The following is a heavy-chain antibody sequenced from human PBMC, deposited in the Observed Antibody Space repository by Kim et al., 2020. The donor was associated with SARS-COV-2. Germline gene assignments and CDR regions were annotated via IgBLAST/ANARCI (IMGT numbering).Heavy chain of an antibody. Sequence: SVKVSCKASGGTFSSYAISWVRQAPGQGLEWMGGIIPIFGTANYAQKFQGRVTITADESTSTAYMELSSLRSEDTAVYYCARGTGGSGWYEGDAFDIWGQGTMVTVSS. CDR3: ARGTGGSGWYEGDAFDI. CDR2: IIPIFGTA. J-gene: IGHJ3*02. V-gene: IGHV1-69*13. CDR1: GGTFSSYA. D-gene: IGHD6-19*01.